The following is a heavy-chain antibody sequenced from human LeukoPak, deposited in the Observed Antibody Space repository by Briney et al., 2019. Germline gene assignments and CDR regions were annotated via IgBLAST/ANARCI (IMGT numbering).Heavy chain of an antibody. V-gene: IGHV5-51*01. Sequence: SGESLKISCKGSGYSFTTYWIGWVRQMPGKGLEWMGSIYPGDSSTRYSPSFQGQVTISADKSISAAYLQWSSLEASDTAMYYCASLTAGDYYHSSGHYAFDIWGPGTLVTVSS. D-gene: IGHD3-22*01. J-gene: IGHJ3*02. CDR3: ASLTAGDYYHSSGHYAFDI. CDR1: GYSFTTYW. CDR2: IYPGDSST.